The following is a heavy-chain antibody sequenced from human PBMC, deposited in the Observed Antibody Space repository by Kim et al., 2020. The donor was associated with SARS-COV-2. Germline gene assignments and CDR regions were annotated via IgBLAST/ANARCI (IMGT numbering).Heavy chain of an antibody. CDR3: ARAAYGDYVPYPIDY. J-gene: IGHJ4*02. D-gene: IGHD4-17*01. V-gene: IGHV4-59*01. Sequence: PSLKSRVTISVDTSKNQFSLKLSSVTAADTAVYYCARAAYGDYVPYPIDYWGQGTLVTVSS.